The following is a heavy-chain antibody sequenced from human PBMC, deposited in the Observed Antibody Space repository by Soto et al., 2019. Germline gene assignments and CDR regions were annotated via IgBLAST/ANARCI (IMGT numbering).Heavy chain of an antibody. J-gene: IGHJ6*03. D-gene: IGHD2-15*01. CDR1: GFPLSDSA. V-gene: IGHV3-73*01. CDR3: TRHAGGQVEHSFCYYFMDV. CDR2: IRSKTNNYAT. Sequence: EVQLVESGGGLVQPGGSLKLACLASGFPLSDSAIHWVRKASGKGLERVGSIRSKTNNYATTYGAPVRGRFTLSRDDSKNTAYLQMNNLGSEDAAVYYCTRHAGGQVEHSFCYYFMDVWGKGTTGSV.